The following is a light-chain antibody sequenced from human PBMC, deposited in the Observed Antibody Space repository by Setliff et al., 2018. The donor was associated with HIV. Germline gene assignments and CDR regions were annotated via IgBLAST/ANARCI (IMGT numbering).Light chain of an antibody. V-gene: IGLV2-11*01. CDR1: SSDVGSYNY. Sequence: QSALTQPRSVSGSPGQSVTISCTGTSSDVGSYNYVSWYQQHPGKAPKLMIYDVTKRPSAVPDRSSGSKSGNTSSLTISGLQAEDEADYYCCSYAGSYTPVIFGGGTKVTV. J-gene: IGLJ2*01. CDR2: DVT. CDR3: CSYAGSYTPVI.